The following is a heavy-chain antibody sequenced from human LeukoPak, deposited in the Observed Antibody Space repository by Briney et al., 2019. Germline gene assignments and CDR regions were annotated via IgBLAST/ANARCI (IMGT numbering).Heavy chain of an antibody. J-gene: IGHJ6*02. CDR3: ARDVSRGYLRPLDV. D-gene: IGHD5-18*01. Sequence: GGSLRLSCAASGFTFSSYWMSWVRQAPGKGLEWVANIKQDGSEKYYVDSVKGRFTISRDISKNTLNLQMNSLRVEDTAVYYCARDVSRGYLRPLDVWGQGTTVTVSS. V-gene: IGHV3-7*01. CDR1: GFTFSSYW. CDR2: IKQDGSEK.